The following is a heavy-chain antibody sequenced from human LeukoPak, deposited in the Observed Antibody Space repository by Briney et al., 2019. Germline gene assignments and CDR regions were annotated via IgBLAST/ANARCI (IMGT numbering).Heavy chain of an antibody. CDR3: ARASRDGYNYFEY. D-gene: IGHD5-24*01. CDR1: GGSISSYY. V-gene: IGHV4-4*08. CDR2: IYTSGNT. J-gene: IGHJ4*02. Sequence: SETLSLTCTVSGGSISSYYWSWIRQPPGKGLEWIGRIYTSGNTNYNPSLKSRVTISVDTSKNQFSLKLSSVTAADTAVYYCARASRDGYNYFEYWGQGTLVTVSS.